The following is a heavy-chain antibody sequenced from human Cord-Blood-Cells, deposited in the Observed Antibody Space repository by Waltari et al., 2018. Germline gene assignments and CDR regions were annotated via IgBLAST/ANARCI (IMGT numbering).Heavy chain of an antibody. V-gene: IGHV4-34*01. D-gene: IGHD7-27*01. CDR1: GGSFSGYY. CDR3: ARERLGTNYAFDI. Sequence: QVQLQQWGAGLLKPSATLSLTCAVYGGSFSGYYWSWIRQPPGKGLEWIGEINHSGSTNYNPSLKSRVTISVDTSKNQFSLKLSSVTAADTAVYYCARERLGTNYAFDIWGQGTMVTVSS. J-gene: IGHJ3*02. CDR2: INHSGST.